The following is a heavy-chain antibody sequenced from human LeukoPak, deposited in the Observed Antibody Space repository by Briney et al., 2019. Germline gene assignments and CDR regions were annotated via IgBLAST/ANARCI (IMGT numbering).Heavy chain of an antibody. J-gene: IGHJ3*02. CDR1: GFTFDDYA. V-gene: IGHV3-9*01. D-gene: IGHD3-22*01. CDR2: ISWNSGSI. CDR3: AKGSSGYSHLPDAFDI. Sequence: PGGSLRLSCAASGFTFDDYAMHWVRQAPGKGLEWVSGISWNSGSIGYADSVKGRFTISRDNAKNSLYLQMNSLRAEDTALYYCAKGSSGYSHLPDAFDIWGQGTMVTVSS.